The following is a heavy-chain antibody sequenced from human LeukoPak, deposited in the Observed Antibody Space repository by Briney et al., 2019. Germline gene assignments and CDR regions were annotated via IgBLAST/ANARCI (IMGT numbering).Heavy chain of an antibody. D-gene: IGHD3-22*01. CDR1: GFTFSSYS. CDR3: ARDMGYDSSGYLDY. Sequence: GGSLRLSCAASGFTFSSYSMNWVRQAPGKGLEWVSYISSSSSTIYYADSVKGRFTISRDNAKNSLYLQMNSLRAEDTAVYYCARDMGYDSSGYLDYWGQGTLVTVSS. J-gene: IGHJ4*02. V-gene: IGHV3-48*04. CDR2: ISSSSSTI.